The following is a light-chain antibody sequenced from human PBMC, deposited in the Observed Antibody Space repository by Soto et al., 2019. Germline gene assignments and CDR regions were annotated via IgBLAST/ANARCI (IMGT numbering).Light chain of an antibody. V-gene: IGLV2-11*01. CDR1: SSDVGGYNY. CDR2: DVS. CDR3: CSYAGSFVV. Sequence: QSALTQPRSVSGSPGQSVTISCTGTSSDVGGYNYVSWYQQHPGKAPKLMIYDVSNRPSGVSNRFSGSKSGNTASLTISGLQAEDEADYYCCSYAGSFVVFGGGTKLTVL. J-gene: IGLJ2*01.